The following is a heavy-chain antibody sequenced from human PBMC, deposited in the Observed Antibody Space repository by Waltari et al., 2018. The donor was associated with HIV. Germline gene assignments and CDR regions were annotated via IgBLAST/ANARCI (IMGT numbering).Heavy chain of an antibody. CDR1: GFTFSSYA. Sequence: EVQLLESGGGLVQPGGSLRLSCAASGFTFSSYAMSWVRQAPGKGLEGVSAISGSGGSKYYADSVKGRFTISRDNSKNTLYLQMNSLRAEDTAVYYCAKGGSSGYYYFDYWGQGTLVTVSS. J-gene: IGHJ4*02. D-gene: IGHD3-22*01. V-gene: IGHV3-23*01. CDR3: AKGGSSGYYYFDY. CDR2: ISGSGGSK.